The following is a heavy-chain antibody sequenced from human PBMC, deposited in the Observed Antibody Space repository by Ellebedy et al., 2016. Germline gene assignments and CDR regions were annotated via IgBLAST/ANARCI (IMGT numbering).Heavy chain of an antibody. J-gene: IGHJ4*02. CDR1: GFTFSSYS. D-gene: IGHD4/OR15-4a*01. CDR3: ARDGGIEKLDGCYDY. Sequence: GESLKISCAASGFTFSSYSMNWVRQAPGKGLEWVSSISSSSSYIYYADSVKGRFTISRDNAKNSLYLQMNSLRAEDTAVYYCARDGGIEKLDGCYDYWGQGTLVTVSS. CDR2: ISSSSSYI. V-gene: IGHV3-21*01.